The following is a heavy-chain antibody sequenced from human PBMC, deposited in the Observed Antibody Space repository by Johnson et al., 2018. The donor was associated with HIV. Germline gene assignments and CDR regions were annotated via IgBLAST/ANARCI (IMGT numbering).Heavy chain of an antibody. CDR2: ISFDGNDK. CDR3: ARVQWLILDAFDI. J-gene: IGHJ3*02. V-gene: IGHV3-30*04. CDR1: GFTFSIYA. D-gene: IGHD6-19*01. Sequence: QVQLVESGGGLVQPGGSLRLSCAASGFTFSIYAMHWVRQAPGKGLEWVSLISFDGNDKYYAASVKGRFTISRDNSKNTLYLQMNSLRAEDTAVYYCARVQWLILDAFDIWGQGTMVTVSS.